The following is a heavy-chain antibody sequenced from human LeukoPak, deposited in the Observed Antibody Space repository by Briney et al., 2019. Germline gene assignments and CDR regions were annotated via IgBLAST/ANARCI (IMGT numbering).Heavy chain of an antibody. CDR2: IIPIFGTA. J-gene: IGHJ3*02. CDR3: ARNEFGYGGKSPSRGAFDI. Sequence: SVKVSCKASGGTFSSYAISWVRQAPGRGREWMGWIIPIFGTANYAQKLQGRVTITADESTSTAYMELSSLRSEDTAVYYCARNEFGYGGKSPSRGAFDIWGQGTMVTVSS. D-gene: IGHD4-23*01. V-gene: IGHV1-69*13. CDR1: GGTFSSYA.